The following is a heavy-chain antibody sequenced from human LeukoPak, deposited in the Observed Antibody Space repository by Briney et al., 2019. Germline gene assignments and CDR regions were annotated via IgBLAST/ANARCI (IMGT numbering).Heavy chain of an antibody. Sequence: ASVKVSCKASGYTFTSYAMNWVRQAPGQGLEWMGWINTNTGNPTYAQGFTGRFVFSLDTSVSTAYLQISSLKAEDTAVYYCARVPYDDYYYGMDVWGQGTTVTVSS. V-gene: IGHV7-4-1*02. CDR3: ARVPYDDYYYGMDV. CDR2: INTNTGNP. J-gene: IGHJ6*02. CDR1: GYTFTSYA. D-gene: IGHD2-8*01.